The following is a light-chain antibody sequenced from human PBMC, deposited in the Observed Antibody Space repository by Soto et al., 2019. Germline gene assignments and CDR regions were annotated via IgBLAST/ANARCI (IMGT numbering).Light chain of an antibody. CDR2: DAS. CDR1: QSINTW. J-gene: IGKJ2*01. Sequence: DIQMTQSPSTLSASVGDRVTITCRASQSINTWLAWYQQNPGQAPKLLIYDASSLESGVPSRFSGRGSGTEFTLTISSLHPDDFATYYCLQYNTFPYTFGQGTKLEIK. V-gene: IGKV1-5*01. CDR3: LQYNTFPYT.